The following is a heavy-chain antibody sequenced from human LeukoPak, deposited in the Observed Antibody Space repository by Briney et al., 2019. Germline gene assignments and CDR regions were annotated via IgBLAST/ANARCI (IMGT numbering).Heavy chain of an antibody. V-gene: IGHV3-21*01. CDR1: GFTFSSYS. CDR3: ARGSEWELLSCDF. Sequence: GGSLRLSCAASGFTFSSYSMNWVRQAPGKGLEWVSSISTSSSYVYYADSVKGRFTISRDNAKNSLYLQMNSLRAEDTAVYYCARGSEWELLSCDFWGQGTLVTVFS. D-gene: IGHD1-26*01. J-gene: IGHJ4*02. CDR2: ISTSSSYV.